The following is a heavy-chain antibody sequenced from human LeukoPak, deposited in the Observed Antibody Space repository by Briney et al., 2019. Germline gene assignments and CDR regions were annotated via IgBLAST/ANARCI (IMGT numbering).Heavy chain of an antibody. CDR1: GYTLTSYA. J-gene: IGHJ4*02. V-gene: IGHV7-4-1*02. Sequence: GASVKVSCKASGYTLTSYAMNWVRQAPGQGLEWMGWINTNTGNPTYAQGFTGRFVFSLDTSVSTAYLQISSLKAEDTAVYYCARGRYCSSTSCRPLTSDYWGQGTLVTVSS. CDR2: INTNTGNP. D-gene: IGHD2-2*01. CDR3: ARGRYCSSTSCRPLTSDY.